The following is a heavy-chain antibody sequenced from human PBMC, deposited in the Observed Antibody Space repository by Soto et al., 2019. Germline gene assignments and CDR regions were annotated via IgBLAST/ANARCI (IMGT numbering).Heavy chain of an antibody. D-gene: IGHD1-26*01. V-gene: IGHV1-3*01. CDR3: ARAVPGFSVGATEGTSDY. CDR1: GYTFTSYA. CDR2: INAGNGNT. J-gene: IGHJ4*02. Sequence: ASVKVSCKASGYTFTSYAMHWVRQAPGQRLEWMGWINAGNGNTKYSQKFQGRVTITRDTSASTAYMELSSLRSEDTAVYYCARAVPGFSVGATEGTSDYWGQGTLVTVSS.